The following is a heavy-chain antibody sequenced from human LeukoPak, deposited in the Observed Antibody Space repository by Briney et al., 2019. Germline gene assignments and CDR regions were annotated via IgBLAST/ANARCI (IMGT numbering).Heavy chain of an antibody. V-gene: IGHV1-2*02. D-gene: IGHD3-9*01. CDR3: ARSPHILTGENFDY. J-gene: IGHJ4*02. Sequence: GESLKISCKDSGYSFTAYYMHWVRQAPGQGLEWMGWINPNSGGTNYAQKFQGRVTMTRDTSITTAYMEMSRLRSDDTALYYCARSPHILTGENFDYWGQGTLVTVSS. CDR2: INPNSGGT. CDR1: GYSFTAYY.